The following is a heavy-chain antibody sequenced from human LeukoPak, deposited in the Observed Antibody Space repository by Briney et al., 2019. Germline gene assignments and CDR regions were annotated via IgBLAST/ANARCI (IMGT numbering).Heavy chain of an antibody. J-gene: IGHJ4*02. V-gene: IGHV3-48*04. CDR3: ARDQFQDIVVVVAATLDY. D-gene: IGHD2-15*01. CDR1: GFTFNDYS. Sequence: PGGSLRLSCTASGFTFNDYSMSWVRQAPGKGLEWVSYISSRGSPIYYADSVKGRFTISRDNARNSLYLQMNSLRAEDTAVYYCARDQFQDIVVVVAATLDYWGQGTLVTVSS. CDR2: ISSRGSPI.